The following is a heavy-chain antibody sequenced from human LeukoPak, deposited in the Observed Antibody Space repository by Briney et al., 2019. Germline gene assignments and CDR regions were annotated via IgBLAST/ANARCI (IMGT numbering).Heavy chain of an antibody. CDR3: ARDRLGYCSSTSCYYYGMDV. CDR1: GFTFGSYT. D-gene: IGHD2-2*01. Sequence: GGSLRLSCAASGFTFGSYTMSWFRQAPGRGLEWVSATNHDGSRTYYADSVKDRFTISRDNSKNTLYLQMNSLRAEDTAVYYCARDRLGYCSSTSCYYYGMDVWGQGTTVTVSS. V-gene: IGHV3-23*01. CDR2: TNHDGSRT. J-gene: IGHJ6*02.